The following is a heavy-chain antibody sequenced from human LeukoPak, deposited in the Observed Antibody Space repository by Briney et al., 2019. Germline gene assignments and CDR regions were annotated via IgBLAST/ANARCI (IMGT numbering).Heavy chain of an antibody. J-gene: IGHJ4*02. CDR1: GFTFSSYA. CDR3: AKVLYCSGGSCYSPGFDY. CDR2: ISGSGGST. V-gene: IGHV3-23*01. Sequence: GGSLRLSCAASGFTFSSYAMSWVRQAPGKGLEWVSAISGSGGSTYYADSVKGRFTISRDNSKNTLYLQMNSLRAEDTAVYYCAKVLYCSGGSCYSPGFDYWGQGTLVTVSS. D-gene: IGHD2-15*01.